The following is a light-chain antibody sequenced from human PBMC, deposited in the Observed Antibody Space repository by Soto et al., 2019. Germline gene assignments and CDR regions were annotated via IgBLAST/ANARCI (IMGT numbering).Light chain of an antibody. CDR3: LQYNSYPFT. CDR1: QGISNS. CDR2: GAS. V-gene: IGKV1-17*03. J-gene: IGKJ4*01. Sequence: DIQMTQSPSAMSASLGDRVTITCRASQGISNSLAWLQQKPGRVPKRLIYGASTLQSWAPSRFSGSASGAAFTLTISSLQPEDFATYYCLQYNSYPFTFGGGTKVEIK.